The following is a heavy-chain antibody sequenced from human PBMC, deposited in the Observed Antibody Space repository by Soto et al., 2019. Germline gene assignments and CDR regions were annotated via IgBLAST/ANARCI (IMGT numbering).Heavy chain of an antibody. V-gene: IGHV1-69*04. Sequence: SVKVSCKASGGTFSSYTISWVRQAPGQGLEWMGRIIPILGIANYAQKFQGRVTITRDKSTSTAYMELSSLRSEDTAVYYCARDRSWLLPDYWGQGTLVTVSS. CDR3: ARDRSWLLPDY. D-gene: IGHD3-22*01. CDR1: GGTFSSYT. J-gene: IGHJ4*02. CDR2: IIPILGIA.